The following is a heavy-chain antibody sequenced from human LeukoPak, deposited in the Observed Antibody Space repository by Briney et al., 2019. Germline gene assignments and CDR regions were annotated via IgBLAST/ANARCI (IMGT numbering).Heavy chain of an antibody. Sequence: PSETLSLTCTVSGDSISSATYYWSWIRQPPGKGLEWIGYIYYSGSTYYNPSLKSRVLILVDTSKNQFSLKLNSVTAADTAVYYCVRGGGSVAFDYWGQGTLVTVSS. CDR3: VRGGGSVAFDY. J-gene: IGHJ4*02. D-gene: IGHD3-10*01. CDR1: GDSISSATYY. V-gene: IGHV4-31*03. CDR2: IYYSGST.